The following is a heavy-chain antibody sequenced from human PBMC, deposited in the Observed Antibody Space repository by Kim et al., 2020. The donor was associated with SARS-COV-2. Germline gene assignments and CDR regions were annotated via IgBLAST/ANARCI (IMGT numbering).Heavy chain of an antibody. J-gene: IGHJ4*02. CDR3: ARGRYCSGGSCYFDY. CDR2: INHSGST. D-gene: IGHD2-15*01. Sequence: SETLSLTCAVYGGSFSGYYWSWIRQPPGKGLEWIGEINHSGSTNYNPSLKSRVTISVDTSKNQFSLKLSSVTAADTAVYYCARGRYCSGGSCYFDYWGQGTLVTVSS. CDR1: GGSFSGYY. V-gene: IGHV4-34*01.